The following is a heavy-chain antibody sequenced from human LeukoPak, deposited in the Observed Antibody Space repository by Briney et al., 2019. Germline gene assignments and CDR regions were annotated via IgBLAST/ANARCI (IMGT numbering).Heavy chain of an antibody. Sequence: GESLKISCKGSGYSFTSYWIGWVRQVPGKGLEWVGIIYLGDSDTRYSPSFQGQVTISADKSISTAYLQWSSLKASDTAMYYCARAPSTSCCYSFDYWGQGTLVTVSS. CDR2: IYLGDSDT. CDR1: GYSFTSYW. V-gene: IGHV5-51*01. J-gene: IGHJ4*02. D-gene: IGHD2-2*01. CDR3: ARAPSTSCCYSFDY.